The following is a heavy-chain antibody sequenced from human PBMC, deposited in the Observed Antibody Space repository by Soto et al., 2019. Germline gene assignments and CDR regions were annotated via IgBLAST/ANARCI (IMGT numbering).Heavy chain of an antibody. CDR3: ASQRSSTTVTA. CDR2: ISGSGGTT. J-gene: IGHJ5*02. Sequence: EVQLLESGGGLVQPGGSLRLSCAASGFTFSSYAMSWVRQSPGKGLEWVSAISGSGGTTHYADPVKGRFTISRDNSKNTLYLQMNSLRAEDTAVYYCASQRSSTTVTAWGQGALVTVSS. V-gene: IGHV3-23*01. D-gene: IGHD4-17*01. CDR1: GFTFSSYA.